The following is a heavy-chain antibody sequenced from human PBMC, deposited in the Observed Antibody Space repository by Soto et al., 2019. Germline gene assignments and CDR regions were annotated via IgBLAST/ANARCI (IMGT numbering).Heavy chain of an antibody. CDR1: GGSFSGYY. J-gene: IGHJ6*02. Sequence: SETLSLTCAVYGGSFSGYYWSWIRQPPGKGLEWIGEINHSGSTNYNPSLKSRVTISVDTSKNQFSLKLSSVTAADTAVYYCARGRGPPNPVGATGGFYGMDVWGQGTTVTVSS. CDR2: INHSGST. D-gene: IGHD1-26*01. CDR3: ARGRGPPNPVGATGGFYGMDV. V-gene: IGHV4-34*01.